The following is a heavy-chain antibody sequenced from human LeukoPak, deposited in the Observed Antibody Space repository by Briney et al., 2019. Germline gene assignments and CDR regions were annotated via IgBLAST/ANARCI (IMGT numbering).Heavy chain of an antibody. D-gene: IGHD3-10*01. V-gene: IGHV3-7*01. CDR3: AKEGAYPIITYDS. CDR2: IKPDGNEK. Sequence: KSAESLTLSCAASGFTFSSYWMNWVRQPPGKGLEWVANIKPDGNEKNYIDSVRGRFSISRDNAKNSLYLQMDSLRAEDTAVYYCAKEGAYPIITYDSWGQGALVTVSS. J-gene: IGHJ5*01. CDR1: GFTFSSYW.